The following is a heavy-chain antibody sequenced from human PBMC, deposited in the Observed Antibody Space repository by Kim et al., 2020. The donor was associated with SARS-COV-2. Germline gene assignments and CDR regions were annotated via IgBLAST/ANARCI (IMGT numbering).Heavy chain of an antibody. D-gene: IGHD3-22*01. CDR2: IIPIFGTA. CDR1: GGTFSSYA. J-gene: IGHJ4*02. Sequence: SVKVSCKASGGTFSSYAISWVRQAPGQGLEWMGGIIPIFGTANYAQKFQGRVTITADESTSTAYMELSSLRSEDTAVYYCARSLPLYYYDSSGYYYTLDYWGQGTLGTVSS. V-gene: IGHV1-69*13. CDR3: ARSLPLYYYDSSGYYYTLDY.